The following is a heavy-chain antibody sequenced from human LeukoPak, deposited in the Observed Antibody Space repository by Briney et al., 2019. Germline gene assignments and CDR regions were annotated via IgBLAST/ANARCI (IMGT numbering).Heavy chain of an antibody. CDR1: GGSISSGGYY. Sequence: SETLSLTCTVSGGSISSGGYYWSWIRQPPGKGLEGIGYIYHSGSTYYNPSLKSRVAISVDRSKNQFSLKLSSVTAADTAVYYCARDVVGMGGYGAYVGLPLDYWDQGTLVTVSS. D-gene: IGHD5-12*01. CDR3: ARDVVGMGGYGAYVGLPLDY. V-gene: IGHV4-30-2*01. CDR2: IYHSGST. J-gene: IGHJ4*02.